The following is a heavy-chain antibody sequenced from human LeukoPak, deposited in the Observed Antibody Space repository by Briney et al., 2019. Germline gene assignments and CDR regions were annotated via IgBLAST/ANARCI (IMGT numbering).Heavy chain of an antibody. Sequence: SVKVSCKASGGTFSNYALSWVRQAPGQGLEWMGTIIPIVGIANYAQKFQGRATITADKSTSTAYMELSSLRSEDTAVYYCARDGEMATIYFDYWGQGTLVTVSS. CDR1: GGTFSNYA. V-gene: IGHV1-69*04. CDR3: ARDGEMATIYFDY. J-gene: IGHJ4*02. CDR2: IIPIVGIA. D-gene: IGHD5-24*01.